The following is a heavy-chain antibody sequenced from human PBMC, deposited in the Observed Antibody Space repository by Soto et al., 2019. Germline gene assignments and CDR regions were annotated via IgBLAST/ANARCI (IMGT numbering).Heavy chain of an antibody. J-gene: IGHJ5*02. CDR2: IYVTGAV. D-gene: IGHD2-21*01. CDR3: ARLRIATNNYKWFDP. V-gene: IGHV4-31*03. Sequence: LSLTCSVSGAALNSGNYYWSWIRQVPGKGLEWIGHIYVTGAVDYNPSLRDRITISQDTSERQFSLNLRLVTAADTAVYYCARLRIATNNYKWFDPWGQGTPVTVSS. CDR1: GAALNSGNYY.